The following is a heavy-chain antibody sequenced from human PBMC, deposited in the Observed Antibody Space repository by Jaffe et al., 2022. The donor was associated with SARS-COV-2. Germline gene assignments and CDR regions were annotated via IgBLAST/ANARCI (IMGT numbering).Heavy chain of an antibody. J-gene: IGHJ6*02. CDR3: AANKGSDYYYGMDV. Sequence: QVQLQESGPGLVKPSQTLSLTCTVSGGSISSGSYYWSWIRQPAGKGLEWIGRIYTSGSTNYNPSLKSRVTISVDTSKNQFSLKLSSVTAADTAVYYCAANKGSDYYYGMDVWGQGTTVTVSS. D-gene: IGHD6-19*01. CDR1: GGSISSGSYY. CDR2: IYTSGST. V-gene: IGHV4-61*02.